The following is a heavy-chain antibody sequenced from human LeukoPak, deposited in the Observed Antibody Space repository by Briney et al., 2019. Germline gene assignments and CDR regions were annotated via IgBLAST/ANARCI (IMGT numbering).Heavy chain of an antibody. Sequence: SETLSLTCNVSGGSIRGYYWSWIRQPPGKGLEWIGYIYSSGSTNYNPSLKSRVTMSVDTSKNQFSLKVSSVTAADTAVYYCARPRTAEYLLDYWGQGTLVTVSS. CDR2: IYSSGST. J-gene: IGHJ4*02. CDR3: ARPRTAEYLLDY. CDR1: GGSIRGYY. D-gene: IGHD2/OR15-2a*01. V-gene: IGHV4-59*01.